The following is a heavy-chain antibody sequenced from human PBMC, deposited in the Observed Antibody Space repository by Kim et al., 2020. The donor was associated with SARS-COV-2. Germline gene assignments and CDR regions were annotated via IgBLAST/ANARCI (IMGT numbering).Heavy chain of an antibody. Sequence: ASVKVSCKASGYTFTNYGISWVRQAPGQGLEWMGWISAYNGNTNYAQKLQGRVTMTTDTSTSTAYMELRSLRSDDTAVYYCARVITMVRGANMGGDYWGQGTLVTVSS. J-gene: IGHJ4*02. V-gene: IGHV1-18*01. D-gene: IGHD3-10*01. CDR2: ISAYNGNT. CDR3: ARVITMVRGANMGGDY. CDR1: GYTFTNYG.